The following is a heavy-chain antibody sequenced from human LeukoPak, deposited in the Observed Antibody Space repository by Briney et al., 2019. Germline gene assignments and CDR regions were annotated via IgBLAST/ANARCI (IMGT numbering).Heavy chain of an antibody. CDR1: GGSISSGGYY. V-gene: IGHV4-30-2*01. D-gene: IGHD3-3*01. J-gene: IGHJ4*02. CDR3: ARDLGIFGVFSGLDC. CDR2: IYHSGST. Sequence: SETLSLTCTVSGGSISSGGYYWSWIRQPPGKGLEWIGYIYHSGSTYYNPSLKSRVTISVDRSKTQFSLKLSSVTAADTAVYYCARDLGIFGVFSGLDCWGQGTLVTVSS.